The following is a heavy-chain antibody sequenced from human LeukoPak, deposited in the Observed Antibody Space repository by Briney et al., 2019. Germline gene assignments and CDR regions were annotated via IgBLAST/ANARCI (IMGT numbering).Heavy chain of an antibody. CDR2: ISGGGDST. CDR1: GITFSSSA. J-gene: IGHJ4*02. Sequence: GGSLRLSCAASGITFSSSAMGWVRQAPGKGLEWVSAISGGGDSTYYADSVKGRFTISRDNSKNTLYLQIESLRAEDTAVYYCTKDSPTSVSDWGQGTLVTVSS. V-gene: IGHV3-23*01. D-gene: IGHD4-11*01. CDR3: TKDSPTSVSD.